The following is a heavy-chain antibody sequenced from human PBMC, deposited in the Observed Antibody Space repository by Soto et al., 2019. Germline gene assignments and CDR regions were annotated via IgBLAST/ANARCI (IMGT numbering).Heavy chain of an antibody. CDR3: ARVRQGCSANNCYFDP. J-gene: IGHJ5*01. V-gene: IGHV4-4*02. CDR2: VHISGHS. D-gene: IGHD1-1*01. Sequence: GGSVRAPDWWNWVRQSPDKGLEWIAEVHISGHSNYNPSLRSRVSVSIDSSKNQFYLNLNSVTAADTAIYYCARVRQGCSANNCYFDPWGQGTQVTVSS. CDR1: GGSVRAPDW.